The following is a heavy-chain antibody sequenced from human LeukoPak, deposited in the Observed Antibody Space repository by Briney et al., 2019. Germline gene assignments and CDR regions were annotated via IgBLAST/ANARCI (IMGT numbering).Heavy chain of an antibody. CDR2: IYYSGST. J-gene: IGHJ4*02. D-gene: IGHD5-18*01. V-gene: IGHV4-61*01. Sequence: SETLSLTCTVSGGPVSSGSYYWSWIRQPPGKGLEWIGYIYYSGSTHYNPSLKSRVNISVDTSKNQFSLKLSSVTAADTAVYYCARDVDTAMVFWGQGTLVTVSS. CDR1: GGPVSSGSYY. CDR3: ARDVDTAMVF.